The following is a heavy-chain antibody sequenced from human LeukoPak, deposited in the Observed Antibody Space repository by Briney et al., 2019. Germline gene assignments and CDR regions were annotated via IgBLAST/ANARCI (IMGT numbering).Heavy chain of an antibody. Sequence: PGGSLRLSCAASGFTFSSYWMSWVRQAPGKGLEWVANMKYDGSEKYYEDSVKGRFTISRDNAKNSLYLRMNSLRAEDTAVYYCARDIEAAGLFLDYWGQGTLVTVSS. CDR2: MKYDGSEK. D-gene: IGHD6-13*01. J-gene: IGHJ4*02. CDR1: GFTFSSYW. V-gene: IGHV3-7*01. CDR3: ARDIEAAGLFLDY.